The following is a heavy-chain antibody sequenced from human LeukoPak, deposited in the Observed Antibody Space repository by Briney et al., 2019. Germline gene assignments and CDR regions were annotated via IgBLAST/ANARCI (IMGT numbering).Heavy chain of an antibody. CDR3: VRSKSGYSYIDY. D-gene: IGHD3-22*01. V-gene: IGHV3-23*01. Sequence: GGSLRLSCEASGFIFSSYAMTWVRQAPGKGPEWVSVIPGTSIGAYYADSVRGRFAISRDNSKNTLFLQMNNLRAEDTAVYYCVRSKSGYSYIDYWGQGTLVTVSS. J-gene: IGHJ4*02. CDR1: GFIFSSYA. CDR2: IPGTSIGA.